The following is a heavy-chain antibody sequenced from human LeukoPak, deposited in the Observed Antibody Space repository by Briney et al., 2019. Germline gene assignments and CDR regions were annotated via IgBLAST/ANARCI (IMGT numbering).Heavy chain of an antibody. J-gene: IGHJ4*02. V-gene: IGHV3-53*01. D-gene: IGHD5-24*01. CDR3: ASVYGYNSPPNY. Sequence: GGSLRLSCAASGFTVSSNYMSWVRQAPGKGLEWVSVIYSGGSTYYADSVKGRFTISRDNSKNTLYLQMNSLRAEDTAVYYCASVYGYNSPPNYWGQGTLVTVSS. CDR2: IYSGGST. CDR1: GFTVSSNY.